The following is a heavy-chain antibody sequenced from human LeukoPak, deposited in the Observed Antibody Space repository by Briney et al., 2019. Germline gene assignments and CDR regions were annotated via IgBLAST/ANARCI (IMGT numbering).Heavy chain of an antibody. Sequence: GGSLRLSCAASRFTFRNYGMHWVRQAPGKGLEWVAYLRFDESTEYYADSVKGRFTISRDNSKNTLYLQMNSLRPEDTSVYYCASFGTTWLYSDGFHGDYWGQGALIIVSS. CDR3: ASFGTTWLYSDGFHGDY. J-gene: IGHJ4*02. D-gene: IGHD5-18*01. V-gene: IGHV3-30*02. CDR2: LRFDESTE. CDR1: RFTFRNYG.